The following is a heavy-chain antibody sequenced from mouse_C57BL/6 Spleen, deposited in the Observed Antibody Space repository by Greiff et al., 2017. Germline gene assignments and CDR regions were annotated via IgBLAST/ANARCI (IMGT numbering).Heavy chain of an antibody. D-gene: IGHD1-1*01. CDR1: GFTFTDYY. CDR3: ARSYYGSSYLAWFAY. J-gene: IGHJ3*01. Sequence: EVKVEESGGGLVQPGGSLSLSCAASGFTFTDYYMSWVRQPPGKALEWLGFIRNKANGYPTEYSASVKGRFTISRDNSQSILYLHMNALRAEDSATYYCARSYYGSSYLAWFAYWGQGTLVTVSA. V-gene: IGHV7-3*01. CDR2: IRNKANGYPT.